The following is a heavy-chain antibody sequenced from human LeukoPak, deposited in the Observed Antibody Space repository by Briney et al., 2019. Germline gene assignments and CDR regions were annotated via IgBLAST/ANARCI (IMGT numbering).Heavy chain of an antibody. CDR2: ISSSGSTI. V-gene: IGHV3-11*04. CDR3: THTVGKGDSYYYYGMDV. D-gene: IGHD1-14*01. Sequence: GGSLRLSCAASGFTFSDYYMSWIRQAPGKGLVWVSYISSSGSTIYYADSVKGRFTISRDNSKNTLYLQMNSLRAEDTAVYYCTHTVGKGDSYYYYGMDVWGQGTTVTVSS. J-gene: IGHJ6*02. CDR1: GFTFSDYY.